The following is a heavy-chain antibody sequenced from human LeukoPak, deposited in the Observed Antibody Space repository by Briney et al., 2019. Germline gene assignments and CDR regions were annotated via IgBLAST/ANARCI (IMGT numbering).Heavy chain of an antibody. D-gene: IGHD2-2*02. CDR2: ISSSSSTI. V-gene: IGHV3-48*01. CDR1: GFTFSSYS. J-gene: IGHJ4*02. CDR3: ARADCSSTSYYTGGFDY. Sequence: GGSLRLSCAASGFTFSSYSMNWVRQAPGKGLEWVSYISSSSSTIYYADSVKGRFTISRDNAKNSLYLQMNSLRAEDTAVYYCARADCSSTSYYTGGFDYWGQGTLVTVSS.